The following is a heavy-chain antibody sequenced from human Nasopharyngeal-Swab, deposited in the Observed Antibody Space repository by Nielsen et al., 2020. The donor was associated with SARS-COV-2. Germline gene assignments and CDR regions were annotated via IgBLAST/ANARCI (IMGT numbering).Heavy chain of an antibody. CDR3: ARGRYYYDFWSGPSPNNWFDP. Sequence: ASVKVSCKASGYTFTSYGISWVRQASGQGLEWMGWISAYNGNTNYAQKLQGRVTMTTDTSTSTAYMELRSLRSDDTAVYYCARGRYYYDFWSGPSPNNWFDPWGQGTLVTVSS. V-gene: IGHV1-18*01. CDR1: GYTFTSYG. CDR2: ISAYNGNT. D-gene: IGHD3-3*01. J-gene: IGHJ5*02.